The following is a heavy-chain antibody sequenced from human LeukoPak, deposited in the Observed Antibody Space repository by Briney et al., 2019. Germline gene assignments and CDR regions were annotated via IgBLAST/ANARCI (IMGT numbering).Heavy chain of an antibody. J-gene: IGHJ6*03. CDR2: IYYSGST. V-gene: IGHV4-30-4*08. D-gene: IGHD3-3*01. Sequence: SETLSLTCTVSGGSISSGDYYWSWIRQPPGKGLEWIGYIYYSGSTYYNPSLKSRVTISVDTSKNQFSLKLSSVTAADTAVYYCARGPSDFWSGYYPNYYYYYMDVWGKGTTVTVSS. CDR3: ARGPSDFWSGYYPNYYYYYMDV. CDR1: GGSISSGDYY.